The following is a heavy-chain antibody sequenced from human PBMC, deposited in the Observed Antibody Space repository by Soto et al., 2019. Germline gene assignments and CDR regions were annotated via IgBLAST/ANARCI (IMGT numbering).Heavy chain of an antibody. J-gene: IGHJ4*02. V-gene: IGHV3-21*01. CDR3: ATSPGIAAAGPRR. CDR2: ISSSSSYI. D-gene: IGHD6-13*01. Sequence: GGSMRLSCAASGCNFSSHSMNWIRQAPGKGLEWASSISSSSSYIYYADSVKGRFTISRDNAKNSLYLQMNSLRAEDTAVYYCATSPGIAAAGPRRWGQGTLVTVSS. CDR1: GCNFSSHS.